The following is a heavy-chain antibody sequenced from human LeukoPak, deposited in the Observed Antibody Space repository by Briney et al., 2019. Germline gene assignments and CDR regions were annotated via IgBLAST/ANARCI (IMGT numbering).Heavy chain of an antibody. V-gene: IGHV3-11*01. Sequence: GGSLRLSCAASGFTFSDYYMSWIRQAPGKGLEWVSYISSSGNTIYYADSVKGRFTISRDNAKNSLYLQMNSLSAEDTAVYYCARLGVTGYYSMFDYWGQGTLVTVSS. J-gene: IGHJ4*02. CDR3: ARLGVTGYYSMFDY. CDR2: ISSSGNTI. D-gene: IGHD3-9*01. CDR1: GFTFSDYY.